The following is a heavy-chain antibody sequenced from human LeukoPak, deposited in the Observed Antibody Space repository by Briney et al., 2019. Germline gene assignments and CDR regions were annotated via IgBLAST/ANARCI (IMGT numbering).Heavy chain of an antibody. D-gene: IGHD6-13*01. CDR1: GGSISSYY. CDR3: ARVAKLAAAGFPFYYYYMDV. J-gene: IGHJ6*03. V-gene: IGHV4-59*12. Sequence: SETLSLTCTVSGGSISSYYWSWIRQPPGKGLEWIGYIHYSGSTNYNPSLKSRVTISVDTSKNQFSLKLSSVTAADTAVYYCARVAKLAAAGFPFYYYYMDVWGKGTTVTVSS. CDR2: IHYSGST.